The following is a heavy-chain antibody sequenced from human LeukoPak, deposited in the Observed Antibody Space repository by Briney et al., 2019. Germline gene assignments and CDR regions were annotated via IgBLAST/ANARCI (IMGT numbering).Heavy chain of an antibody. J-gene: IGHJ6*02. CDR3: ARGIAVAGTSGYYYGMDV. V-gene: IGHV4-59*01. D-gene: IGHD6-19*01. CDR1: GVSISSYY. Sequence: SETLSLTCTASGVSISSYYWSWIRQPPGKGLEWVGYIYYSGSTNYNPSLKSRVTISVDTSKNQFSLKLSSVTAADTAVYYCARGIAVAGTSGYYYGMDVWGQGTTVTVSS. CDR2: IYYSGST.